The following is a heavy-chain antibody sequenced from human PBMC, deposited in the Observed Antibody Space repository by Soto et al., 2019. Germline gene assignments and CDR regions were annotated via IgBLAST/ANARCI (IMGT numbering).Heavy chain of an antibody. D-gene: IGHD3-3*01. CDR1: GYNFAGYW. Sequence: GESLKISCKGSGYNFAGYWIAWVRQMPGKGLELMGIIYPTDSDTRYRPSFQGQVTISADKSISSAYLQWSSLRASDTAMYYCARGGVSTRTFDYWGQGTPVTVSS. CDR3: ARGGVSTRTFDY. V-gene: IGHV5-51*01. CDR2: IYPTDSDT. J-gene: IGHJ4*02.